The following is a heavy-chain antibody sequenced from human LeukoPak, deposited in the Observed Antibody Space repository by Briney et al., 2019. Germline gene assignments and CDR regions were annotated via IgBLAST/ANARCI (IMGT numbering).Heavy chain of an antibody. V-gene: IGHV3-23*01. Sequence: GGSLSLSCAASGFTFSSYAMSWVRQAPGKGLEWVSAISGSGGSTYYADSVKGRFTVSRDNSKNTLYLQMKSLRAEDTAVYYCAKDFVVVPGNVNYFDYWGQGTLVTVSS. J-gene: IGHJ4*02. CDR2: ISGSGGST. CDR3: AKDFVVVPGNVNYFDY. D-gene: IGHD2-21*02. CDR1: GFTFSSYA.